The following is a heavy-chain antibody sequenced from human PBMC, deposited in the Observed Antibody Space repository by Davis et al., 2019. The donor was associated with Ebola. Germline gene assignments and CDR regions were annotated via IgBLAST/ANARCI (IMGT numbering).Heavy chain of an antibody. Sequence: PGGSLRLSCAASGFTFSLSGMHWVRQAPGKGLEWVAVISYDGNEKYHADTVKGRFTISRDNSKDTLYLQMNSLGAEDTAVYYCARVFMLMRGTPENQFDPWGQGTLVTVSS. CDR2: ISYDGNEK. CDR1: GFTFSLSG. D-gene: IGHD3-10*02. CDR3: ARVFMLMRGTPENQFDP. V-gene: IGHV3-30*19. J-gene: IGHJ5*02.